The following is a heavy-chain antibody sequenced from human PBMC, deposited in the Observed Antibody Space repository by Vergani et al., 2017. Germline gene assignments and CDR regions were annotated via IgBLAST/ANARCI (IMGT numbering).Heavy chain of an antibody. Sequence: VESLESGGGLAQPGGSLRVSCSASGFRVTTYYMRWVRQAPGKGLEWVSVIKSDGRTSYAESVRGRFTISMDTSRNAVYLQMNILRVEDTGVYYCTRSECSGTTCYGHYFDLWGHGILVTVSS. CDR2: IKSDGRT. CDR3: TRSECSGTTCYGHYFDL. J-gene: IGHJ4*01. CDR1: GFRVTTYY. V-gene: IGHV3-66*02. D-gene: IGHD2-15*01.